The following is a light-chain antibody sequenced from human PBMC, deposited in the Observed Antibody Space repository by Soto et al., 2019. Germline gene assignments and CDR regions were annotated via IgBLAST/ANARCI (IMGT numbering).Light chain of an antibody. V-gene: IGKV3-11*01. CDR3: QQRSNWPLT. J-gene: IGKJ4*01. CDR2: DAS. CDR1: QSVSSY. Sequence: EIVLTQSPATLSLSPGERATFSCRASQSVSSYLAWYQQKPGQAPRLLIYDASNRATGVPARFSGSGSGTDFTLTISSLEPEDFAVYYCQQRSNWPLTFGGGTMVEIK.